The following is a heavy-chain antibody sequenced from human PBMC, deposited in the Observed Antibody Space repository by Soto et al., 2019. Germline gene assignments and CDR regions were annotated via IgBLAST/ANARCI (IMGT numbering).Heavy chain of an antibody. Sequence: EVPLVDSGGGLVQPGGSLRLSCAASGFTFSAHWMTWVRQGPGKGLYWVAHIKPDGSEKYYVEAVKGRFAISRDNVENSLHLQMNGLRVDDTAMYYCVAWGDSSNLWGQGTLVTVSS. V-gene: IGHV3-7*01. CDR2: IKPDGSEK. J-gene: IGHJ4*02. CDR1: GFTFSAHW. CDR3: VAWGDSSNL. D-gene: IGHD3-22*01.